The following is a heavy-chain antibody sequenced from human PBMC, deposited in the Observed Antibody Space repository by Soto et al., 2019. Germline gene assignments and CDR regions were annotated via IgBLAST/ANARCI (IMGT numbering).Heavy chain of an antibody. V-gene: IGHV3-30-3*01. J-gene: IGHJ5*02. Sequence: QVQLVESGGGVVQPGRSLRLSCAASGFTISSYAMHWVRQAPAKGLEWVAVISYDGSNKYYADSVKGRSTISRNNSKNTLYLQMNRLRAEDTAVYYCARASKVYVDTAFWFDPWGQGTLVTFSS. CDR2: ISYDGSNK. CDR1: GFTISSYA. CDR3: ARASKVYVDTAFWFDP. D-gene: IGHD5-18*01.